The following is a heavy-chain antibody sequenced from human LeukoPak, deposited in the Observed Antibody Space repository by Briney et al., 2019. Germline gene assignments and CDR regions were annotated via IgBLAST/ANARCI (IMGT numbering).Heavy chain of an antibody. J-gene: IGHJ4*02. CDR2: IIPIFGTA. CDR3: ARDRHRTPRYFDY. Sequence: SVKVSCKASGGTFSSQAISWVRQAPGQGLEWMGGIIPIFGTANYAQKFQGRVTIIADESTSTAYMELSSLRSEDTAVYYCARDRHRTPRYFDYWGQGTLVTVSS. D-gene: IGHD6-6*01. V-gene: IGHV1-69*01. CDR1: GGTFSSQA.